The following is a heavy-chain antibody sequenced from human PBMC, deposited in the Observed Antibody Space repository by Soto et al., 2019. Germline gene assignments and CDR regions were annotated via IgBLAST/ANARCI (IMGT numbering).Heavy chain of an antibody. CDR1: GGAFSSDF. J-gene: IGHJ6*02. D-gene: IGHD5-18*01. CDR3: ARDPRGRGYGDGQGHYYGLDV. V-gene: IGHV1-69*01. CDR2: IIPMFGTA. Sequence: QVQLVQSGAAVKKPGSSVKVSCKASGGAFSSDFISWVRQAPGQGLEWMGGIIPMFGTANYAQKLQGRVTIIADESTSTAYMEMANLTSEDTATYFCARDPRGRGYGDGQGHYYGLDVWGQGTTVIVSS.